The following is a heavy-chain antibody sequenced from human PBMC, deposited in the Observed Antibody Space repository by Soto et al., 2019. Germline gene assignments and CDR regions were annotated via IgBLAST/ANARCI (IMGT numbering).Heavy chain of an antibody. CDR2: MNPNSGNT. D-gene: IGHD3-3*01. CDR3: ARGRRDFGSGSIYYYMDV. Sequence: GASVKVSCKAAGYTFTSYDINWVRQATGQGLEWMGWMNPNSGNTGYAQKFQGRVTMTRNTSISTAYMELSSLRSEDTAVYYCARGRRDFGSGSIYYYMDVWGKGTTVTVSS. CDR1: GYTFTSYD. V-gene: IGHV1-8*01. J-gene: IGHJ6*03.